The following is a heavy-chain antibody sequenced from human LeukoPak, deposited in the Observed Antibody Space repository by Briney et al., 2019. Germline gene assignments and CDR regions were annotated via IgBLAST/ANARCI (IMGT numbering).Heavy chain of an antibody. Sequence: SETLSLTCAVYGGSFSGYYWSWIRQPPGKGLEWIGEINHSGSTNYNPSLKSRVTISVDTSKNQFSLKLSSVTAADTAVYYCARHTGYGDYWYFDLWGRGTLVTVSS. CDR3: ARHTGYGDYWYFDL. V-gene: IGHV4-34*01. D-gene: IGHD4-17*01. J-gene: IGHJ2*01. CDR2: INHSGST. CDR1: GGSFSGYY.